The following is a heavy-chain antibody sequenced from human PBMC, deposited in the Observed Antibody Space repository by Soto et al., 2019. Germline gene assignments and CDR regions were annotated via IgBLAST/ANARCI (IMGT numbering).Heavy chain of an antibody. Sequence: PGGSLRLSCAASGFTFSSYAMHWVRQAPGKGLEWVAVISYDGSNKYYADSVKGRFTISRDNSKNTLYLQMNSLRAEDTAVYYCARVNGSGPARYFDYWGQGTLVTVSS. J-gene: IGHJ4*02. D-gene: IGHD3-10*01. CDR1: GFTFSSYA. V-gene: IGHV3-30-3*01. CDR2: ISYDGSNK. CDR3: ARVNGSGPARYFDY.